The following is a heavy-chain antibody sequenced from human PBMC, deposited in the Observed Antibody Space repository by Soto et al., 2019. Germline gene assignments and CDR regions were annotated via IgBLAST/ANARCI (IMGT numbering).Heavy chain of an antibody. CDR3: ARPAYCGGDCYDALDI. CDR2: IYYSGST. J-gene: IGHJ3*02. Sequence: SETLSLTCTVSGGSISSYYWSWIRQPPGKGLEWIGYIYYSGSTNYNPSLKSRVTISVDTSKNQFSLKLSSVPAADTAVYYCARPAYCGGDCYDALDIWGQGTMVTVSS. V-gene: IGHV4-59*08. CDR1: GGSISSYY. D-gene: IGHD2-21*02.